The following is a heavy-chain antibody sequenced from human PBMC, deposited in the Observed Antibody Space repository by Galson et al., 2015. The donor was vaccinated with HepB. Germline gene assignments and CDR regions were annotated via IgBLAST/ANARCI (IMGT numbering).Heavy chain of an antibody. CDR2: ISYDGSNK. J-gene: IGHJ6*02. V-gene: IGHV3-30*18. CDR3: AKDDYGDYVSEDYYGMDV. Sequence: SLRLSCAASGFTFSSYAMSWVRQAPGKGLEWVAVISYDGSNKYYADSVKGRFTISRDNSKNTLYLQMNSLRAEDTAVYYCAKDDYGDYVSEDYYGMDVWGQGTTVTVSS. CDR1: GFTFSSYA. D-gene: IGHD4-17*01.